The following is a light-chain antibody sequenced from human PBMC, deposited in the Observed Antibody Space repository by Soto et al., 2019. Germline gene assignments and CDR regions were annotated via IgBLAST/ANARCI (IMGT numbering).Light chain of an antibody. CDR3: HQYNNWPPIT. J-gene: IGKJ5*01. CDR1: QSGSSN. V-gene: IGKV3-15*01. CDR2: GAS. Sequence: EIVMTQSPATLSVSPGERANLSCRASQSGSSNLAWYQQKPGQAPRLLIYGASTRATGIPARFSGSGAGTEFTLSISSLQSEDFAVYYCHQYNNWPPITFGQGTRLEIK.